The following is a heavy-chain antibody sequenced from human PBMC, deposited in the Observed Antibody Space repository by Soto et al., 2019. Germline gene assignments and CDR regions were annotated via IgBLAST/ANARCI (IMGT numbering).Heavy chain of an antibody. V-gene: IGHV4-34*01. Sequence: SETLSLTCAVYGGSFSGYYWSWIRQPPGKGLEWIGEINHSGSTNYNPSLKSRVTISVDTSKNQFSLKLSSVTAADTAVYYCARRTTVTNFDYWGQGTLVTVSS. J-gene: IGHJ4*02. CDR3: ARRTTVTNFDY. CDR1: GGSFSGYY. D-gene: IGHD4-17*01. CDR2: INHSGST.